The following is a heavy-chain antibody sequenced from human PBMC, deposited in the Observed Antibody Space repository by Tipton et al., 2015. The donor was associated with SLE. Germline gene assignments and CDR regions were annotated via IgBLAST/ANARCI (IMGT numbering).Heavy chain of an antibody. V-gene: IGHV4-30-4*01. CDR2: VYYSGCT. J-gene: IGHJ4*02. CDR1: GGSISSGADY. Sequence: TLSLTCTVSGGSISSGADYWSWIRQPPGKGLEWIGYVYYSGCTYYNPSLKSRVTISVDTSKNQFSLKLSSVTAADTAVYYCARHGGYWGQGTLVTVSS. D-gene: IGHD3-3*01. CDR3: ARHGGY.